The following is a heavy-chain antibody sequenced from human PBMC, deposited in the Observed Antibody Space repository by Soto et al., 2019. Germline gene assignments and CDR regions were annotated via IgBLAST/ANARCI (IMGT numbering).Heavy chain of an antibody. V-gene: IGHV4-39*01. CDR1: GVSISSSSYY. J-gene: IGHJ3*02. D-gene: IGHD6-19*01. CDR3: ARLSGWYGDAFDI. CDR2: IYYSGST. Sequence: QLQLQESGPGLVKPSETLSLTCTVSGVSISSSSYYWGWIRQPPGKGLEWIGSIYYSGSTYYNPSHKTRLTISVDTSKNRFSLKLSSVTAADTAVYYCARLSGWYGDAFDIWGQGTMVTASS.